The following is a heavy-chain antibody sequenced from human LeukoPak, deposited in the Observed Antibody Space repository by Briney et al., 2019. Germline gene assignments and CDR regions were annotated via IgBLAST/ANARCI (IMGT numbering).Heavy chain of an antibody. CDR2: ISYDGSNK. V-gene: IGHV3-30-3*01. CDR1: GFTFSSYA. J-gene: IGHJ6*02. Sequence: GRSLRLSCAVSGFTFSSYAMHWVRQAPGKGREGGAVISYDGSNKYYADSVKGRFTISRDNSKNTLYLQMNSLRAEDTAVYYCALGTTYYDISRPMDVWGQGTTVTVSS. D-gene: IGHD3-9*01. CDR3: ALGTTYYDISRPMDV.